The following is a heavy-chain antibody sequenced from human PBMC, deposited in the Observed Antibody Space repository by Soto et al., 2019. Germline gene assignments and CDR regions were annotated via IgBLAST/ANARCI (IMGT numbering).Heavy chain of an antibody. CDR2: ISGSGGST. J-gene: IGHJ4*02. V-gene: IGHV3-23*01. D-gene: IGHD1-26*01. CDR1: GFTFSSYA. CDR3: ANLEIVGATTWDY. Sequence: EVQLLESGGGLVQPGGSLRLSCAASGFTFSSYAMSWVRQAPGKGLEWVSAISGSGGSTYYADSVKGRFTISRDNSKNTRYLQMNSLRAEDTAVYYCANLEIVGATTWDYWGQGTLVTVSS.